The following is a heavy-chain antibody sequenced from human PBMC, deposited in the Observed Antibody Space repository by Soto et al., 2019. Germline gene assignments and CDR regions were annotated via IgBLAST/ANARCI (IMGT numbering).Heavy chain of an antibody. CDR1: GGTFSSYS. Sequence: PGGSLRLSCAASGGTFSSYSMNWVRQAPGKGLEWVSYISSSSSTIYYADSVKGRFTISRDNAKNSLYLQMNSLRAEDTAVYYCARASGYFDWLRSYSGMPVWGQGTTVTVSS. V-gene: IGHV3-48*01. CDR2: ISSSSSTI. CDR3: ARASGYFDWLRSYSGMPV. J-gene: IGHJ6*02. D-gene: IGHD3-9*01.